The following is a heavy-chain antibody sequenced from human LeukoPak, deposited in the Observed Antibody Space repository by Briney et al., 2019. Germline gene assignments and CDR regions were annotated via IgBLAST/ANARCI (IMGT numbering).Heavy chain of an antibody. CDR1: GYSISSGYY. J-gene: IGHJ5*02. Sequence: PSETLSLTXAVSGYSISSGYYWGWIREPPGKGLERIGSIYHSGSTYYNPSLKSRVTISVDTSKNQFSLKLSSVTAADTAVYYCARQTAEDCSSTSCYIRNWFDPWGQGTLVTVSS. CDR2: IYHSGST. CDR3: ARQTAEDCSSTSCYIRNWFDP. V-gene: IGHV4-38-2*01. D-gene: IGHD2-2*02.